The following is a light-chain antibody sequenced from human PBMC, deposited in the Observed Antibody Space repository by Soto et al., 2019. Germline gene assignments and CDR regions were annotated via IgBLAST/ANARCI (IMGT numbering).Light chain of an antibody. J-gene: IGLJ1*01. CDR1: SFNIGNNY. V-gene: IGLV1-51*01. CDR2: DTN. Sequence: QSVLTQPPSVSAAPGQRVTISCSGSSFNIGNNYVSWYQQLPGTAPKLLIYDTNKRPSGIPDRVSASKAGTSATLGITGLEVGDEADYYCATWDSSLSAYVFGTGTKVTVL. CDR3: ATWDSSLSAYV.